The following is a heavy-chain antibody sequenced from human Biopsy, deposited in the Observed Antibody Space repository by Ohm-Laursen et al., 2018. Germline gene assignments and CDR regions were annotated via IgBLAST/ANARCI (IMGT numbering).Heavy chain of an antibody. Sequence: PSQTLSLTCTVSGGSISSDYWSWIRQTPGKGLEWIGYIYYSGSTNYNPSLKSRVTISVDTSKNQFPLRLNSVTAADTAVYYCARATNSTGWPYYYFYGMDVWGQGTTVTVSS. D-gene: IGHD2/OR15-2a*01. CDR3: ARATNSTGWPYYYFYGMDV. V-gene: IGHV4-59*01. CDR1: GGSISSDY. J-gene: IGHJ6*02. CDR2: IYYSGST.